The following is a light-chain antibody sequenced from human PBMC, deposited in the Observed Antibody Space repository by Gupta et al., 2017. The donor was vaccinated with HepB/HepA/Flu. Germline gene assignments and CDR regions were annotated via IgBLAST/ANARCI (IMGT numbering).Light chain of an antibody. J-gene: IGKJ3*01. V-gene: IGKV3-11*01. CDR3: QQRGNWPFT. Sequence: EIVLTQSPATLSLPPGERATISCRASQSVNSYLAWYLQKPGQAPRLLIYDASNRATGIPARFSGSGSGTDFTLTISSLEPEDFAVYYCQQRGNWPFTFGHGTKVDI. CDR1: QSVNSY. CDR2: DAS.